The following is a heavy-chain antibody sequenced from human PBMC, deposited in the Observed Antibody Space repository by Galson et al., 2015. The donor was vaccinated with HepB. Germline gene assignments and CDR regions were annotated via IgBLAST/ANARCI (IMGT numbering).Heavy chain of an antibody. CDR2: VKYDGSAK. Sequence: SLRLSCAASEFTFSDYWMSWVRQAPGKGLEWVAQVKYDGSAKYYVDSAKGRFTISRDNAKNSLYLQMNSLRAEDTAVYYCARDVVPRGIHYVGMDVWGQGTTVTAS. CDR3: ARDVVPRGIHYVGMDV. CDR1: EFTFSDYW. V-gene: IGHV3-7*01. J-gene: IGHJ6*02. D-gene: IGHD2-21*01.